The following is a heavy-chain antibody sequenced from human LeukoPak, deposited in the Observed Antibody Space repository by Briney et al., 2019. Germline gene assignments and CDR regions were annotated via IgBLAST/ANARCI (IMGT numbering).Heavy chain of an antibody. Sequence: SETLTLTCTVSGDSMSSYYWSWIRQPPGKGLEWIGHIYYSGSTDYNPSLKSRLTISVDTSKNQFSLQLSSVTAADTAVYFCARQNSGSRLEVWGQGTTVTVSS. CDR1: GDSMSSYY. CDR2: IYYSGST. CDR3: ARQNSGSRLEV. V-gene: IGHV4-59*08. D-gene: IGHD6-25*01. J-gene: IGHJ6*02.